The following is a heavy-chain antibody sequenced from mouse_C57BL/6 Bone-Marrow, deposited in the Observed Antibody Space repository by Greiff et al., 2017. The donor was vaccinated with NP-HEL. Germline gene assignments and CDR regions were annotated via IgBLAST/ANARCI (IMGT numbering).Heavy chain of an antibody. CDR3: AREVYYYGSTFMDY. V-gene: IGHV1-52*01. J-gene: IGHJ4*01. D-gene: IGHD1-1*01. CDR1: GYTFTSYW. Sequence: QVHVKQPGAELVRPGSSVKLSCKASGYTFTSYWMHWVKQRPIQGLEWIGNIDPSDSETHYNQKFKDKATLTVDKSSSTAYMQLSSLTSEDSAVYYCAREVYYYGSTFMDYWGQGTSVTVSS. CDR2: IDPSDSET.